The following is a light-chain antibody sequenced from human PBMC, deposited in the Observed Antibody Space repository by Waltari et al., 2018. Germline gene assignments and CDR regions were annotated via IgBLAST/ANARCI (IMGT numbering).Light chain of an antibody. CDR3: MQALRTWT. V-gene: IGKV2-28*01. Sequence: DIVMTQSPVSLPVTPGEPASISCRSSQSLLHMDGYNYVDWYLQKPGQSPQLLIYLGSNRASGVPDRFSGSGSGTDFTLKISRVEAEDVGVYYCMQALRTWTFGQGTKVEIK. CDR2: LGS. J-gene: IGKJ1*01. CDR1: QSLLHMDGYNY.